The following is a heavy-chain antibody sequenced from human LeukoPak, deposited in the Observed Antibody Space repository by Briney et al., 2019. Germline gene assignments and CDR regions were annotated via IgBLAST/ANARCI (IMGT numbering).Heavy chain of an antibody. CDR2: IKQDGSEK. CDR3: AREEVLWFGELFYDY. J-gene: IGHJ4*02. CDR1: GFTFSSYW. V-gene: IGHV3-7*03. Sequence: PGGSLRFSCAASGFTFSSYWMSWVRQAPGKGREWVANIKQDGSEKYYVDSVKGRFTISRDNAKNSLYLQMNSLRAEDTAVYYCAREEVLWFGELFYDYWGQGTLVTVSS. D-gene: IGHD3-10*01.